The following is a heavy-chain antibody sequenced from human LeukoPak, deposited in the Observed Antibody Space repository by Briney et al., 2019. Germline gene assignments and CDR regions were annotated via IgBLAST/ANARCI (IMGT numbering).Heavy chain of an antibody. Sequence: GGSLTLSCVASGFTFNSYTLHWVRQAPGKGLEWVAVMSYDGSTKYHAASVKGRFTFSRTTTKNTLYRQMNSPRAEDTVIYFGARDVGGYAFDYWGRGTLLTVSS. CDR1: GFTFNSYT. CDR3: ARDVGGYAFDY. D-gene: IGHD5-12*01. V-gene: IGHV3-30*04. CDR2: MSYDGSTK. J-gene: IGHJ4*02.